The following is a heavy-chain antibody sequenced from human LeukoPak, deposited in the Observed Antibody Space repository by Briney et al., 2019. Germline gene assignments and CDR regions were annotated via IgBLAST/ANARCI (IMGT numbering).Heavy chain of an antibody. J-gene: IGHJ4*02. CDR3: ATYGDYVGKFDF. V-gene: IGHV4-4*07. Sequence: PSETLSLTCTVSGVSISRHWWSWIRQPAGKGLEWIGRIYTSGNTNYNPSLQGRVTMSVDTSENQFSLKLNSVTAADTAVYFCATYGDYVGKFDFWGQGTLVTVSS. D-gene: IGHD4-17*01. CDR2: IYTSGNT. CDR1: GVSISRHW.